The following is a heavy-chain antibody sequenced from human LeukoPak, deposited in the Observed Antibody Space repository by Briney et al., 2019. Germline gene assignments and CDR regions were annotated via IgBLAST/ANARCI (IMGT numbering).Heavy chain of an antibody. CDR1: GFTFSSYA. CDR3: ARGGEWELLTGFDY. CDR2: ISYDGSNK. J-gene: IGHJ4*02. Sequence: GGSLRLSCAASGFTFSSYAMHWVRQAPGKGLEWVAVISYDGSNKYYADSVKGRFTISRDNSKNTLYLQMNSLRAEDTAVYYCARGGEWELLTGFDYWGRGTLVTVSS. V-gene: IGHV3-30*04. D-gene: IGHD1-26*01.